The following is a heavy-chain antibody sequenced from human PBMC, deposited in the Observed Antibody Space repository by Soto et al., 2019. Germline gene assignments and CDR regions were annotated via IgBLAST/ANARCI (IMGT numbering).Heavy chain of an antibody. CDR2: IKHDGSET. D-gene: IGHD2-15*01. CDR3: ARGGSWGPDF. V-gene: IGHV3-7*01. Sequence: EVQVVESGGDLVQPGGSLRLSCVVSGFTFSDFWMSWVRQAPGKGLDWVANIKHDGSETYYVGSVEGRFTISRDNTKDSLYLQMNSLRAEDTAVYYCARGGSWGPDFWGQGTLVTVSS. CDR1: GFTFSDFW. J-gene: IGHJ4*02.